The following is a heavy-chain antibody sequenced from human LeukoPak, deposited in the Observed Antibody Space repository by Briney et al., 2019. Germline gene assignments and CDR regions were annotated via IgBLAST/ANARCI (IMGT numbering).Heavy chain of an antibody. D-gene: IGHD2-21*02. V-gene: IGHV3-33*01. CDR3: ARDLAAAIQYYFDC. CDR1: GFTFSNYD. J-gene: IGHJ4*02. Sequence: GRSLRLSCATSGFTFSNYDIHWVRQAPGKGLEWVAVIWYDGSNKFYADSVKGRFTISRDNSHNTLYLQMNSLRAEDTAVYYCARDLAAAIQYYFDCWGQGTLVTVSS. CDR2: IWYDGSNK.